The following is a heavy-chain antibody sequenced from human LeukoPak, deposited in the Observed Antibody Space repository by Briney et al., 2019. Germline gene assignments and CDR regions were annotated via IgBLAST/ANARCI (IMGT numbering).Heavy chain of an antibody. D-gene: IGHD6-19*01. CDR3: ARDTGPGYSSGWSFDY. J-gene: IGHJ4*02. CDR1: GYTFTGYY. Sequence: ASVKVSCKASGYTFTGYYMHWVRQAPGQGLEWMGWINPNSGGTNYAQKFQGRVTMARDTSISTAYMELSRLRSDDTAVYYCARDTGPGYSSGWSFDYWGQGTLVTVSS. CDR2: INPNSGGT. V-gene: IGHV1-2*02.